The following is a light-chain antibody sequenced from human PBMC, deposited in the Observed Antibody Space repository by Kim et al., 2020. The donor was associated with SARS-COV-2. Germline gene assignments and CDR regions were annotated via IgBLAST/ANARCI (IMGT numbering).Light chain of an antibody. CDR1: RRVTSDY. J-gene: IGKJ1*01. CDR2: GAF. V-gene: IGKV3-20*01. Sequence: ERAPPSCRASRRVTSDYLAWYQQKPGQAPRLLVYGAFRRAIGVPARFRGSGSGTEFTLPVTGLEPQDFAVYSCQQYGDSLWTFGQGTKVDIK. CDR3: QQYGDSLWT.